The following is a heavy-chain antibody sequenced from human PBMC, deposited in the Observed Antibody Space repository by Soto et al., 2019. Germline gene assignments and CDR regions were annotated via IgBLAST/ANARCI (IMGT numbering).Heavy chain of an antibody. CDR2: ISDNGGTT. D-gene: IGHD2-2*01. CDR1: EFTFSNYA. CDR3: ARYIPGVRYYGMDV. Sequence: HPGGSLRLSCAASEFTFSNYAMSWVRQAPGEGLEWVSSISDNGGTTYYADSVKGRFTISRDNSGNTLFLEMYSLRAEDTAVYYCARYIPGVRYYGMDVWGQGTTVTVSS. J-gene: IGHJ6*02. V-gene: IGHV3-23*01.